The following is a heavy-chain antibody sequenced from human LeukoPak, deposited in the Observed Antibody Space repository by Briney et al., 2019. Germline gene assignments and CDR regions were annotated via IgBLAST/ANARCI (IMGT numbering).Heavy chain of an antibody. CDR3: ARMLSGGYYSWFDP. CDR2: IIPIFGTA. Sequence: SVKVSCKASGGTFSSYAISWVRQAPGQGLEWMGGIIPIFGTANYAQKFQGRVTITTDESTSTAYMELSSLRSEDTAVYYCARMLSGGYYSWFDPWGQGTLVTVSS. D-gene: IGHD1-26*01. V-gene: IGHV1-69*05. J-gene: IGHJ5*02. CDR1: GGTFSSYA.